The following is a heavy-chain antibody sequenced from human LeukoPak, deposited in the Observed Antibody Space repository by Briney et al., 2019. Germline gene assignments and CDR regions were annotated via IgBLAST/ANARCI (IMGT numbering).Heavy chain of an antibody. J-gene: IGHJ5*02. D-gene: IGHD6-19*01. CDR2: ITPHSGGT. Sequence: PSVEVLCKASGYTFTGYYMHWVRQAPGQGLEGMGRITPHSGGTNCAQKFQGRVTMTRDTPISTAYMELSRLRSDDTAVYYCARALVAGNWFDPWGQGTLVTVSS. CDR1: GYTFTGYY. CDR3: ARALVAGNWFDP. V-gene: IGHV1-2*06.